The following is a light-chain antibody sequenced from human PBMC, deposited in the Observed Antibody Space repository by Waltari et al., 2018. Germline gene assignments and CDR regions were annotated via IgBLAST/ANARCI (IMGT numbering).Light chain of an antibody. J-gene: IGKJ2*01. CDR2: AAS. V-gene: IGKV1-39*01. CDR1: QNIGSY. Sequence: DIQMTQSPSSLSASLRDRVTITCRASQNIGSYLNWYQQKPGKAPKLLIYAASSLRSGVPSRFSGSGSGTDFTLKISRVEAGDVGVYYCMQALRSPHTFGQGTKLEIK. CDR3: MQALRSPHT.